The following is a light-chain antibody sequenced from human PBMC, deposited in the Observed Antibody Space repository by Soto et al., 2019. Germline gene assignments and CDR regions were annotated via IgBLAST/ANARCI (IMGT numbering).Light chain of an antibody. V-gene: IGKV3-11*01. CDR2: DAS. J-gene: IGKJ4*01. CDR3: QQRTTWPLT. Sequence: EVVLTQSPAILSLSPGERATLSCRASQSVSSSLAWYQQRSGQAPRLLIYDASNRATGIPARFSGSGSGTDFTLTVSSLEPEDFAVYYCQQRTTWPLTFGGGTKVEIK. CDR1: QSVSSS.